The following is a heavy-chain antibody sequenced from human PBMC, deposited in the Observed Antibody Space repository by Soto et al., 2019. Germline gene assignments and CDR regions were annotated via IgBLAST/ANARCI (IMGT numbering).Heavy chain of an antibody. V-gene: IGHV4-34*01. CDR1: GGSFSGYY. J-gene: IGHJ4*02. CDR3: ARGESSSWYYFDY. Sequence: QVQLQQWGAGLLKPSETLSLTCAVYGGSFSGYYWSWIRQPPGKGLEWIGERNHSGSTNYNPSLKSRVTISVDTSKQHFSLKQSSVPAEATAVYYCARGESSSWYYFDYWGQGTLVTVSS. CDR2: RNHSGST. D-gene: IGHD6-13*01.